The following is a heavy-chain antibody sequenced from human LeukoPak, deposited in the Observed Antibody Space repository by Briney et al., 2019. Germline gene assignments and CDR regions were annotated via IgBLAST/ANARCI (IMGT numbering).Heavy chain of an antibody. D-gene: IGHD4-17*01. V-gene: IGHV4-34*01. CDR1: GGSFSGYY. J-gene: IGHJ4*02. CDR2: INHSGST. CDR3: ARRPDYGDYFFDY. Sequence: PSETLSLTCAVYGGSFSGYYWSWIRQPPGKGLEWIGEINHSGSTNYNPSLKSRVTISVDTSKNQFSLKLSSVTAADTAVYYCARRPDYGDYFFDYWGQGTLVTVSS.